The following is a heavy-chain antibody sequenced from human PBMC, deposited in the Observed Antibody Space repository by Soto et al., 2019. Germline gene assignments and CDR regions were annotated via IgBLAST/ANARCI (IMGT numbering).Heavy chain of an antibody. D-gene: IGHD5-12*01. CDR3: AAVLGIGYGSNWFDP. J-gene: IGHJ5*02. CDR2: IDPSDSYT. V-gene: IGHV5-10-1*01. Sequence: GESLKISCKGSGYSFTSYWISWVRQMPGKGLEWMGRIDPSDSYTNYSPSFQGHVTISADKSISTAYLQWSSLKASGTAMYYCAAVLGIGYGSNWFDPWGQGTLVTVSS. CDR1: GYSFTSYW.